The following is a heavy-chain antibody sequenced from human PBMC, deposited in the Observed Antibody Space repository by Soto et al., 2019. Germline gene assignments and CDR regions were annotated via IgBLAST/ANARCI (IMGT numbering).Heavy chain of an antibody. Sequence: EVQLLESGGGLVQPGGSLRLSCAASGFTFSNYAMSWVRQAPGKGLEWVSTISGAGGATFYADSVKGRFTSSRDNDKRPLSLKVCSLGAEDTAIYECAHDHGTYASVGGDYWGQGTLVTVCS. D-gene: IGHD1-26*01. V-gene: IGHV3-23*01. CDR2: ISGAGGAT. CDR1: GFTFSNYA. CDR3: AHDHGTYASVGGDY. J-gene: IGHJ4*02.